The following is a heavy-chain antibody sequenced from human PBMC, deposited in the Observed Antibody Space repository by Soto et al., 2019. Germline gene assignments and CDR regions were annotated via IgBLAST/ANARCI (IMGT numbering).Heavy chain of an antibody. CDR2: ISSGGTSI. D-gene: IGHD4-17*01. Sequence: VQLVESGGGLVQPGGSLRLSCAASGFTFSNYEMNWVRQAPGKGLEWVSYISSGGTSIYYADSVKGRFTISRDNAWSSLYLQMNRLRDEDTAVYYCARENYGDAFDFWGQGTLVTVSS. V-gene: IGHV3-48*03. CDR3: ARENYGDAFDF. J-gene: IGHJ4*02. CDR1: GFTFSNYE.